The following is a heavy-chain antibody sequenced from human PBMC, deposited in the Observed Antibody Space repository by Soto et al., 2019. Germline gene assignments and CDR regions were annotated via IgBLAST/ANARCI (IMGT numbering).Heavy chain of an antibody. V-gene: IGHV4-4*02. D-gene: IGHD1-26*01. CDR2: AHHSGRT. CDR3: ARSESTSLDY. CDR1: GGSMSSSNW. Sequence: QVQLQESGPGLVKPSGTLSLTCTVSGGSMSSSNWWNWVRQFPGKGLEWIGEAHHSGRTNYTLSLRCRANLSADKSNIHFVPPLSSVTVVDTPVASCARSESTSLDYWGQETLVTVSS. J-gene: IGHJ4*02.